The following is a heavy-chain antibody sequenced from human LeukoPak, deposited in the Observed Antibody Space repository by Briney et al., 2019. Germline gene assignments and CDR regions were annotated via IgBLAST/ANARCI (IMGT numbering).Heavy chain of an antibody. CDR2: FSSSSGYI. J-gene: IGHJ4*02. D-gene: IGHD6-6*01. CDR3: ARSFPYSSSAVDY. CDR1: GFTFSGYR. V-gene: IGHV3-21*01. Sequence: GGSLRLSCAASGFTFSGYRMNWVRQAPGKGLEWVSSFSSSSGYIFYADSVKGRFTISRDNAKNSLYLQMNSLRAEDTAVYYCARSFPYSSSAVDYWGQGTLVTVSS.